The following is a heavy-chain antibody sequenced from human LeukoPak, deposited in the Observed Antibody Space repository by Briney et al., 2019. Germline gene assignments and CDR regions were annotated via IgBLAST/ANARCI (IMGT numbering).Heavy chain of an antibody. CDR2: ISYDGSNK. CDR1: GFTFSSYA. J-gene: IGHJ6*02. D-gene: IGHD3-16*01. V-gene: IGHV3-30*04. Sequence: GGSLRLSCAASGFTFSSYAMHWVRQAPGKGLEWVAVISYDGSNKYYADSVKGRFTISRDNSKNTLYLQMNSLRAEDTAVYYCARTSGLRQYYHYYRNDLLGLGTTVTVSS. CDR3: ARTSGLRQYYHYYRNDL.